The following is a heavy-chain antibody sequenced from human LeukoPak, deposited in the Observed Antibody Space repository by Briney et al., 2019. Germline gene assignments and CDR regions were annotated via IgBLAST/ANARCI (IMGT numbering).Heavy chain of an antibody. CDR3: ARANLMAPETLDF. J-gene: IGHJ4*02. V-gene: IGHV3-7*01. Sequence: GGSLRLSCAASGYTSRSYWVTWVRQAPGKGLEWVAHINQDGSTKNYAGSLKGRFTISRDNAKNSLFLQMNSLRADDTAVYYCARANLMAPETLDFWGQGTLVTVSS. CDR2: INQDGSTK. CDR1: GYTSRSYW. D-gene: IGHD2-8*01.